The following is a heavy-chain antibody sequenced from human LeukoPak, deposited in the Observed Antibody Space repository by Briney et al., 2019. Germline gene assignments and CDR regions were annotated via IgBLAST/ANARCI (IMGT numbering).Heavy chain of an antibody. Sequence: PGGSLRLSCAASGFTFSSYWMDWVRQAPGKGPEWVANIKPDGSEKYYVDSVKGRFTISRDNAKNSLYLQMNSLRVEDTAVYYCARDKYGAYFDSWGQGTLVTVSS. V-gene: IGHV3-7*04. J-gene: IGHJ4*02. D-gene: IGHD4-17*01. CDR2: IKPDGSEK. CDR3: ARDKYGAYFDS. CDR1: GFTFSSYW.